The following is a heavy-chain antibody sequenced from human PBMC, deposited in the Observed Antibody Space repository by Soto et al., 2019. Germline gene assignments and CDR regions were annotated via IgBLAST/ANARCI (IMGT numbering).Heavy chain of an antibody. V-gene: IGHV3-23*01. Sequence: EVQLLESGGGLVQPGGSLRLSCAASGFTFARFAMKWVRQAPGKGLEWVSVIGSGGGDIHYGGSVKGRFTISRDDSKNTVTLQMKGLRAEDTAVYCCATYGKHLMDSWGQGTLGTVA. CDR3: ATYGKHLMDS. J-gene: IGHJ4*02. CDR2: IGSGGGDI. CDR1: GFTFARFA. D-gene: IGHD4-17*01.